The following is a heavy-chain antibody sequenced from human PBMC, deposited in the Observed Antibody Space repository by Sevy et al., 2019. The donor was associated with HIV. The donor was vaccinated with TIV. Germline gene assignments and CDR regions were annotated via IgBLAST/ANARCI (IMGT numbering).Heavy chain of an antibody. CDR1: GYTFTSYG. CDR2: IITDNSIR. CDR3: ATSTQVAGRNNWFDP. D-gene: IGHD6-19*01. V-gene: IGHV1-18*01. J-gene: IGHJ5*02. Sequence: ASVKVSCKASGYTFTSYGISWVRQAPGQRLEWMGWIITDNSIRNSAQKFQDRVTMTTDTSTSTAYMELRSLRSDDTAVYYCATSTQVAGRNNWFDPWGQGTLVTVSS.